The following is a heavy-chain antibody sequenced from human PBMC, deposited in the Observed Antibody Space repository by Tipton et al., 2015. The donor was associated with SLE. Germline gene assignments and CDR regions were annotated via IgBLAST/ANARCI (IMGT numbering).Heavy chain of an antibody. Sequence: TLSLTCTVSGGSISSSSYYWGWIRQPPGKGLEWIGSIYYSGSTYYNPSLKSRVTISVDTSKNQFSLKLSSVTAADTAVYYCARAQYSYGYGLIDYWGQGTMVTVSS. D-gene: IGHD5-18*01. J-gene: IGHJ3*01. CDR1: GGSISSSSYY. V-gene: IGHV4-39*07. CDR2: IYYSGST. CDR3: ARAQYSYGYGLIDY.